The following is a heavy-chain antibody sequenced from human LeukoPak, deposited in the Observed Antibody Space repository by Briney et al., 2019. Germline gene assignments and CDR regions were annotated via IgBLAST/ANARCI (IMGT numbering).Heavy chain of an antibody. Sequence: ASVKVSCKASGYTFTGYYMHWVRQAPGQGLEWMGWINPNSGGTNYAQKFQGRVTMTRDTSTSTVYMELSSLRSEDTAVYYCATSLTTVTPNYYYYGMDVWGQGTTVTVSS. CDR1: GYTFTGYY. V-gene: IGHV1-2*02. D-gene: IGHD4-17*01. J-gene: IGHJ6*02. CDR3: ATSLTTVTPNYYYYGMDV. CDR2: INPNSGGT.